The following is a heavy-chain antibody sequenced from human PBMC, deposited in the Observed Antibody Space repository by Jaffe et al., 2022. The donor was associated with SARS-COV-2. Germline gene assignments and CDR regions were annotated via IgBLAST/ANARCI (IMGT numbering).Heavy chain of an antibody. J-gene: IGHJ4*02. CDR3: ARTLGVVTSYYFDY. D-gene: IGHD3-3*01. V-gene: IGHV3-33*01. CDR2: IWYDGSNK. Sequence: QVQLVESGGGVVQPGRSLRLSCAASGFTFSSYGMHWVRQAPGKGLEWVAVIWYDGSNKYYADSVKGRFTISRDNSKNTLYLQMNSLRAEDTAVYYCARTLGVVTSYYFDYWGQGTLVTVSS. CDR1: GFTFSSYG.